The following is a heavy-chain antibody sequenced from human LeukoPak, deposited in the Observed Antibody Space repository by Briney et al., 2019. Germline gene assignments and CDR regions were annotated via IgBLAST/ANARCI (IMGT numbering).Heavy chain of an antibody. CDR3: AKDRSNYDSTGYNYIDY. Sequence: GGSLRLSCAASGFTVSSNHMSWVRQAPGKGLEWVSVIYSGGSTYYADSVKGRFTISRDNSKDTLYLQMNSLRAEDTAVYHCAKDRSNYDSTGYNYIDYWGQGMLVTVSS. J-gene: IGHJ4*02. D-gene: IGHD3-22*01. CDR2: IYSGGST. CDR1: GFTVSSNH. V-gene: IGHV3-53*01.